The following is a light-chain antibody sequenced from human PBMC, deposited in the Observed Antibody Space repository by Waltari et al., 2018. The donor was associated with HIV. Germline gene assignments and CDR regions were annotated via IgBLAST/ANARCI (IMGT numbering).Light chain of an antibody. J-gene: IGLJ2*01. CDR2: NNN. CDR3: AAWDDSLNGVV. CDR1: SSNIGSHT. V-gene: IGLV1-44*01. Sequence: QSVLTQPPSASGTPGQGVTISCSGSSSNIGSHTVHWYQQLPGTAPKLLIYNNNQRPSGVPDRFSGSESGTSVSLAISGLQSEDEANYYCAAWDDSLNGVVFGGGTKLTVL.